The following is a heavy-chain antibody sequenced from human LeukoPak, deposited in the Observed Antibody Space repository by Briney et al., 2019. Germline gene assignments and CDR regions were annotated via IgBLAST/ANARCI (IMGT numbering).Heavy chain of an antibody. V-gene: IGHV4-39*07. D-gene: IGHD3-9*01. CDR3: EREGNDILTGYYMDV. CDR2: IYYSGST. Sequence: SETLSLTCTVSGGSISSSSYYWGWIRQPPGKGLEWIGSIYYSGSTYYNPSLKSRVTISVDTSKNQFSLKLSSVTAADTAVYYCEREGNDILTGYYMDVWGKGTTVTVSS. CDR1: GGSISSSSYY. J-gene: IGHJ6*03.